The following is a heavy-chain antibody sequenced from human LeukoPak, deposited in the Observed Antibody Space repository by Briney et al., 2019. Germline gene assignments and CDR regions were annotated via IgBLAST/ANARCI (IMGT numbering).Heavy chain of an antibody. CDR2: ISSGSSDI. Sequence: GGSLRLSCVASGFPFSKYSMNWVRQAPGKGLEWVSYISSGSSDIYYAGSVKGRFTISRDNAKNSLYLQMNSLRAEDTAVYYCARDARGYYNWFDPWGQGTPVTVSS. J-gene: IGHJ5*02. CDR1: GFPFSKYS. CDR3: ARDARGYYNWFDP. V-gene: IGHV3-21*05. D-gene: IGHD2-15*01.